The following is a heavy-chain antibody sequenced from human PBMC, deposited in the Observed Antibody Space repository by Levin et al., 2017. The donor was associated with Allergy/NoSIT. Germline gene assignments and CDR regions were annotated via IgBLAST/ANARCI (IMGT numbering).Heavy chain of an antibody. V-gene: IGHV3-23*01. J-gene: IGHJ1*01. CDR3: AKEPPGDSSNWYGEYFQH. Sequence: PGGSLRLSCAASGFTFSSYAMTWVRQAPGKGLEWVSIISASGGSTYYADSVKGRFTISRDNSKNTLYLQMNSLRAEDTAVYYCAKEPPGDSSNWYGEYFQHWGQGTLVTVSS. D-gene: IGHD6-13*01. CDR2: ISASGGST. CDR1: GFTFSSYA.